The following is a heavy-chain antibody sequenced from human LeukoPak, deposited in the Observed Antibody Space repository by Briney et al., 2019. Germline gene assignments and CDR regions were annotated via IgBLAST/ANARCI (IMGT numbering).Heavy chain of an antibody. V-gene: IGHV4-59*01. J-gene: IGHJ3*02. Sequence: SETLSLTCTVSRGSISSYYWSGIRQPPGKGLEWIGYIYYSGSTNYNPSLTSRVTISVDTSKNQFSLKLSSVTAAVTAVYYCARDVSLATVTTTNDAFDIWGQGTMVTVSS. CDR1: RGSISSYY. D-gene: IGHD4-17*01. CDR3: ARDVSLATVTTTNDAFDI. CDR2: IYYSGST.